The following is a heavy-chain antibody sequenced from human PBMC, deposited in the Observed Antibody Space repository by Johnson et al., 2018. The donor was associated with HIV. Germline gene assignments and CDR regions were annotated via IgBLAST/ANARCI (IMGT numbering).Heavy chain of an antibody. CDR1: GFTFSSYA. J-gene: IGHJ3*02. Sequence: QVQLVESGGGVVQPGRSLRLSCAASGFTFSSYAMHWVRQAPGKGLEWVSIIYGGGSTYYADSVKGRFTISRDNSKNTLYLQMKSLRAEDTAVYYCASLPWGFYTFDIWGQGTMVTVSS. D-gene: IGHD2-2*02. V-gene: IGHV3-NL1*01. CDR2: IYGGGST. CDR3: ASLPWGFYTFDI.